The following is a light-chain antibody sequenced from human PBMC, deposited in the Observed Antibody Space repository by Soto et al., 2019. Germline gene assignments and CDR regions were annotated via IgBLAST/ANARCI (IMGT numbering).Light chain of an antibody. CDR1: QSVRSS. V-gene: IGKV3-15*01. Sequence: EIVMTQSPATLSASPGERVTLSCRASQSVRSSLAWYQQKPAQAPRLLIYDASTRATGVPVRFSGRGSEIEFTLTITSLQSEDFAIYYCQHYNNWPPEITFGGGTKVDIK. CDR3: QHYNNWPPEIT. CDR2: DAS. J-gene: IGKJ4*01.